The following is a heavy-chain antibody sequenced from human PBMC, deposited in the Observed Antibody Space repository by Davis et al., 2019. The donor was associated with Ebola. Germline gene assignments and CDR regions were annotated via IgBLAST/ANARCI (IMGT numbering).Heavy chain of an antibody. CDR1: GFTFSDYY. D-gene: IGHD1-1*01. V-gene: IGHV3-11*04. Sequence: GESLKISCEVSGFTFSDYYMSWIRQAPGKGLEWIAYIGPSGNSFYCADSVKGRFTISRDNAKNSLYLQMNSLRAEDTAVYYCAKSLNAGGIETYYFHTWGQGTLVTVSS. J-gene: IGHJ4*02. CDR3: AKSLNAGGIETYYFHT. CDR2: IGPSGNSF.